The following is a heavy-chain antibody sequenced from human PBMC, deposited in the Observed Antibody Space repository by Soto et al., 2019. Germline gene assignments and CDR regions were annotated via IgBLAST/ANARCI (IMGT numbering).Heavy chain of an antibody. CDR2: IYYSGST. V-gene: IGHV4-31*03. Sequence: QGQLRESGLGLVKSSQTLSLTCTVSGVSISSGGYYWSWIRQHPGKGLEWIGYIYYSGSTSYQTSLKSRVTISVDTSKNQFTLKLSSVTAAYTAVDYCARSVDSWGQGTLVTVSS. CDR1: GVSISSGGYY. J-gene: IGHJ5*01. CDR3: ARSVDS.